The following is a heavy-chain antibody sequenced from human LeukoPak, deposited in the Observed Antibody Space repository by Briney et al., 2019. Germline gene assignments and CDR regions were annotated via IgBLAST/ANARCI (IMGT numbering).Heavy chain of an antibody. V-gene: IGHV4-34*01. CDR1: GGSFSGYY. CDR2: NNHSGST. D-gene: IGHD4-17*01. CDR3: ARGSPANDYGDYGNWFDP. Sequence: PSETLSLTCAVYGGSFSGYYWSWIRQPPGKGLEWIGENNHSGSTNYNPSLKSRVTISVDTSKNQFSLKLSSVTAADTAVYYCARGSPANDYGDYGNWFDPWGQGTLVTVSS. J-gene: IGHJ5*02.